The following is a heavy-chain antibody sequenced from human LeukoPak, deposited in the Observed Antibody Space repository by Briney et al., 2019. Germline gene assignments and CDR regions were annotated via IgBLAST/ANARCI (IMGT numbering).Heavy chain of an antibody. CDR1: GFTFTSYW. Sequence: GGSLRLSCGASGFTFTSYWMHWVRQAPGKGLEWVSHINSDSSIIYNSDSLKGRFSISRDNAKNSLYLQLTSLRAEDTAIYYCARGDSSIPYWGQGTLVTVSS. CDR2: INSDSSII. V-gene: IGHV3-48*01. J-gene: IGHJ4*02. CDR3: ARGDSSIPY. D-gene: IGHD2-21*01.